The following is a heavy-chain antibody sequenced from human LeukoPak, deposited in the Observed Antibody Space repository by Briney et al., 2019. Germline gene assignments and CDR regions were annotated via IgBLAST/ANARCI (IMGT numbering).Heavy chain of an antibody. D-gene: IGHD3/OR15-3a*01. J-gene: IGHJ4*02. CDR3: ARGWTGYYAIDN. Sequence: GGSLRLSCEASGFSFSSSWMHWVRQAPGKGLVWVSRINKDGRTINYADSVKGRFTISRDNAKNTLYLQMNSLRAEDTAVYYCARGWTGYYAIDNWGQGTLVTVSP. CDR2: INKDGRTI. CDR1: GFSFSSSW. V-gene: IGHV3-74*01.